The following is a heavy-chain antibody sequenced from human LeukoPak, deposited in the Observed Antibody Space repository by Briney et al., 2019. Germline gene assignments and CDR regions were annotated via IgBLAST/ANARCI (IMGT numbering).Heavy chain of an antibody. D-gene: IGHD6-13*01. V-gene: IGHV3-49*04. Sequence: GGSLRLSCTASGFTFGDYAMSWDRQAPGKGLEWVGFIRSKAYGGTTEYAASVKGRFTISRDDSKSIAYLQMNSLKTEDTAVYYCTRDAVYSSSWGIDYWGQGTLVTVSS. CDR2: IRSKAYGGTT. CDR1: GFTFGDYA. CDR3: TRDAVYSSSWGIDY. J-gene: IGHJ4*02.